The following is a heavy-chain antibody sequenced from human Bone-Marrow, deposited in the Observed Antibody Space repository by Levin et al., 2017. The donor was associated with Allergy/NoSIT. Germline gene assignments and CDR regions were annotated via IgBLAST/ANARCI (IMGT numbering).Heavy chain of an antibody. J-gene: IGHJ4*02. D-gene: IGHD4-17*01. CDR2: IGSSGGSK. CDR1: GFSFSNYE. Sequence: GESLKISCATSGFSFSNYEMNWVRQAPGKGLEWVSYIGSSGGSKDYADSVKGRFTISRDIAKASLYLEMKGLRAEDTAVYHCARSIRDLVTTPFDSWGQGTLVTVSS. V-gene: IGHV3-48*03. CDR3: ARSIRDLVTTPFDS.